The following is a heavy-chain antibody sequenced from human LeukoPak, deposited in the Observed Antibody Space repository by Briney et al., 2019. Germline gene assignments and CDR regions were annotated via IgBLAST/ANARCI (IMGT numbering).Heavy chain of an antibody. D-gene: IGHD1-26*01. Sequence: GGSLRLSCAASGFTFSSYGMHWVRQAPGKGLEGVAFIRYDGSNKYYADSVKGRFTISRDNAKNSLYLQMNSLRAEDTAVYYCAREGVGATTDDYWGQGTLVTVSS. CDR1: GFTFSSYG. V-gene: IGHV3-30*02. CDR3: AREGVGATTDDY. CDR2: IRYDGSNK. J-gene: IGHJ4*02.